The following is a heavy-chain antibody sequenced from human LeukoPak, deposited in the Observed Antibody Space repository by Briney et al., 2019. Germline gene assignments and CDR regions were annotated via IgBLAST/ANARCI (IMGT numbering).Heavy chain of an antibody. Sequence: PGGSLRLSCAASGFTFSTYTMNWVRQAPGKGLEWVSYVSSSGGTIYYADSVKGRFTISRDNAKNSLYLQMNSLRAEDTAVYYCARVGNKNYYFYYMDVWGKGTTVTVSS. D-gene: IGHD1/OR15-1a*01. CDR2: VSSSGGTI. CDR1: GFTFSTYT. CDR3: ARVGNKNYYFYYMDV. J-gene: IGHJ6*03. V-gene: IGHV3-48*04.